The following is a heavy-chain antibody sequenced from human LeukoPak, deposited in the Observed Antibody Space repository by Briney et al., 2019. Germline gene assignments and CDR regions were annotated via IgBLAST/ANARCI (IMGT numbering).Heavy chain of an antibody. CDR2: IYSGGST. CDR3: AKEGYSSGWDPFDY. V-gene: IGHV3-53*01. CDR1: GFTVSSNY. Sequence: GGSLRLSCAASGFTVSSNYMSWVRQVPGKGLEWVSVIYSGGSTYYADSVKGRFTISRDNSKNTLYLQMNSLRAEDTAVYYCAKEGYSSGWDPFDYWGQGTLVTVSS. D-gene: IGHD6-19*01. J-gene: IGHJ4*02.